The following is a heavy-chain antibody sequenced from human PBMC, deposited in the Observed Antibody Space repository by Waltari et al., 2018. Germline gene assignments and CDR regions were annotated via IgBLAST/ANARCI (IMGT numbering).Heavy chain of an antibody. CDR3: ARELGLAGYYYYYMDV. V-gene: IGHV1-8*03. J-gene: IGHJ6*03. D-gene: IGHD1-7*01. CDR2: MNPNSGNT. CDR1: GYTFTSYA. Sequence: QVQLVQSGAEVKKPGASVKVSCKASGYTFTSYAINWVRQATGQGLEWMGWMNPNSGNTGYAQKFQGRVTITRNTSISTAYMELSSLRSEDTAVYYCARELGLAGYYYYYMDVWGKGTTVTVSS.